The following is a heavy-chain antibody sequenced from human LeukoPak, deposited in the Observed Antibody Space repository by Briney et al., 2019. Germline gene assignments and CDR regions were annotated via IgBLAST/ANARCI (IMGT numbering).Heavy chain of an antibody. CDR3: ARSYYEYYYDSSGYYRPYFDY. CDR1: GFTFSSYA. V-gene: IGHV3-30*04. Sequence: GRSLRLSCAASGFTFSSYAMHWVRQAPGKGLEWVAVISYDGSNKYYADSVKGRFTISRDNSKNTLYLQMNSLRAEDTAVYYCARSYYEYYYDSSGYYRPYFDYWGQGTLVTVSS. CDR2: ISYDGSNK. D-gene: IGHD3-22*01. J-gene: IGHJ4*02.